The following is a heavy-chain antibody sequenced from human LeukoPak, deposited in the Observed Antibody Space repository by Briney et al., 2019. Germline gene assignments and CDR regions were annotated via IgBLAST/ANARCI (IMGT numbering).Heavy chain of an antibody. CDR3: ARGYYYDSSGYYGY. V-gene: IGHV4-34*01. D-gene: IGHD3-22*01. CDR2: INHSGST. J-gene: IGHJ4*02. CDR1: GGSFSGYY. Sequence: SETLSLTCAVYGGSFSGYYWSWIRQPPGKGLEWIGEINHSGSTNYNPSLKSRVTISVDTSKNQFSLKLSSVTAADTAVYYCARGYYYDSSGYYGYWGQGTLVTVSS.